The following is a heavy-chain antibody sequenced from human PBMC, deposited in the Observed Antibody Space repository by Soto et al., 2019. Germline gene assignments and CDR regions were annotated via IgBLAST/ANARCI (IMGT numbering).Heavy chain of an antibody. CDR3: ARDRGYSSYDY. D-gene: IGHD5-18*01. Sequence: GGSLRLSCAASGFTFSSSWMNWVRQAPGKGLEWVAGIKEDGSEKYYVDIVKGRFTISRDNVENSLYLQMNSLRGEDSAVYFCARDRGYSSYDYWGLGALVTVSS. CDR2: IKEDGSEK. CDR1: GFTFSSSW. J-gene: IGHJ4*02. V-gene: IGHV3-7*01.